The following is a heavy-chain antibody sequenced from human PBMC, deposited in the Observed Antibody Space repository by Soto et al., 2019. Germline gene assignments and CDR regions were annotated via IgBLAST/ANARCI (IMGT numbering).Heavy chain of an antibody. D-gene: IGHD3-9*01. Sequence: EVQLLESGGDLVQPGGSLRLSCVASGFTFSGYAMTWVRQAPGKGLEWVSTISPGGYTHYADSVKGRFTISRDNAKDTLFIEMNSLRAEDTAVYYCAKDPSTGYADHWGQGTLVTVSS. V-gene: IGHV3-23*01. CDR3: AKDPSTGYADH. CDR1: GFTFSGYA. J-gene: IGHJ4*02. CDR2: ISPGGYT.